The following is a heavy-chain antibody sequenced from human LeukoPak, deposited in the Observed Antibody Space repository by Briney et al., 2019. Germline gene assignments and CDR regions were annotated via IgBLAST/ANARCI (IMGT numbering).Heavy chain of an antibody. V-gene: IGHV3-11*04. Sequence: GGSLRLSCAASGFTFSDYQMSWIRQAPGKGLEWVSYIGSSGTTIYYADSVKGRLTISRDNAKNSLYLQMTSLRAEDKAVYYCARGGYSDYLNCWGQGTLVTVSS. CDR1: GFTFSDYQ. J-gene: IGHJ4*02. CDR3: ARGGYSDYLNC. D-gene: IGHD1-1*01. CDR2: IGSSGTTI.